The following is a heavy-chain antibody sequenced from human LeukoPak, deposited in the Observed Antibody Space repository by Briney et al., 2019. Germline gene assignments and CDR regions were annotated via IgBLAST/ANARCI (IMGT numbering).Heavy chain of an antibody. Sequence: PGGSLRLSCAASGFTFSSYSMNWVRQAPGKGLEWVSFISSICGNIYYADSVKGRFTISRDNADNSLYLQMNSLRAEDTAVYYCARSDNSNYCFDYWGQGTLVTVSS. CDR1: GFTFSSYS. CDR3: ARSDNSNYCFDY. CDR2: ISSICGNI. V-gene: IGHV3-48*01. J-gene: IGHJ4*02. D-gene: IGHD4-11*01.